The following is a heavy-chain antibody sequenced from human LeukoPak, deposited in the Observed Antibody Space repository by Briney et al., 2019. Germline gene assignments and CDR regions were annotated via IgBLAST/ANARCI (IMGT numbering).Heavy chain of an antibody. V-gene: IGHV3-21*01. D-gene: IGHD4-17*01. CDR3: ARENYDDYSNY. CDR1: GFTFSSYA. CDR2: ISSSSSYI. Sequence: GRSLRLSCAASGFTFSSYAMHWVRQAPGKGLEWVSSISSSSSYIYYADSVKGRFTISRDNAKNSLYLQMNSLRAEDTAVYYCARENYDDYSNYWGQGTLVTVSS. J-gene: IGHJ4*02.